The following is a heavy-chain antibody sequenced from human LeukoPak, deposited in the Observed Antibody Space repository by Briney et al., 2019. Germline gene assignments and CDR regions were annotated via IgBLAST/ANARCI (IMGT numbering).Heavy chain of an antibody. V-gene: IGHV3-21*01. J-gene: IGHJ6*02. CDR2: ISSSSSYI. D-gene: IGHD1-26*01. CDR1: GFTFSSYS. CDR3: AREWDMVARGDYYYGMDV. Sequence: GGSLRLSCAASGFTFSSYSMNWVRQAPGKGLEWVSSISSSSSYIYYADSVKGRFTISRDNAKNSLYLQMNSLRAEDTAVYYCAREWDMVARGDYYYGMDVWGQGTTVTVSS.